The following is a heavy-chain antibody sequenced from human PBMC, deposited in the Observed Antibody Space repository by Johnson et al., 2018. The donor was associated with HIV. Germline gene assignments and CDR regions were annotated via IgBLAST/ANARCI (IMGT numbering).Heavy chain of an antibody. J-gene: IGHJ3*02. D-gene: IGHD6-13*01. CDR1: GLTFSNYG. CDR3: AKCIWGSSLIDVFDI. CDR2: IRYDGSNK. Sequence: VQLVESGGGVVQPGRSLRLSCAVSGLTFSNYGMHWVRQAPGKGLEWVAFIRYDGSNKYYADSVKGRLTISRDNSKNTLYLQLNNLRVEDTAVYYCAKCIWGSSLIDVFDIWGQGTMVTVSS. V-gene: IGHV3-30*02.